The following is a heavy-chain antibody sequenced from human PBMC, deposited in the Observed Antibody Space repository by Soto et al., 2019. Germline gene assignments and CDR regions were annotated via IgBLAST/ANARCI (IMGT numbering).Heavy chain of an antibody. CDR3: ANRPLTPAGFDY. V-gene: IGHV3-23*01. CDR2: ITGSGGGT. J-gene: IGHJ4*02. CDR1: GFTFSNYA. D-gene: IGHD2-2*01. Sequence: EVQLLESGGGLVQPGGSLRLSCAASGFTFSNYAMSWVRQAPGKGLEWVSVITGSGGGTYFVDSVKGRFTISRDNSKNTVYLQMNSLRAEDTAVYYCANRPLTPAGFDYWGQGTLVTVSS.